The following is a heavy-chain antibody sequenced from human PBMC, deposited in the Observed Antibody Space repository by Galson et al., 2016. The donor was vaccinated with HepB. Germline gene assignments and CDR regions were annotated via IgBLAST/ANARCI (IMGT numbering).Heavy chain of an antibody. CDR2: IRNKRNNYIT. CDR3: ATMVNGADSD. Sequence: SLRLSCAGSGFSFSDHYMDWVRQAPGKGLEWVGRIRNKRNNYITEYAASVIGRFTISRDDSRNSVDLQMNTLKTEDTAVYYCATMVNGADSDWGQGTLVTVSS. D-gene: IGHD2-8*01. J-gene: IGHJ4*02. CDR1: GFSFSDHY. V-gene: IGHV3-72*01.